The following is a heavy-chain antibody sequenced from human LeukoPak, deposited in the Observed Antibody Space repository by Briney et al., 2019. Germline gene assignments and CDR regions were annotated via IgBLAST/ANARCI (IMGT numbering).Heavy chain of an antibody. CDR2: INPNSGGT. J-gene: IGHJ6*02. CDR1: GYTFTGYY. Sequence: GASVKVSCKASGYTFTGYYMHWVRQAPGQGLEWMGWINPNSGGTNYAQKFQGRVTMTRDMSISTAYMELSRLRSDDTAVYYCARDNYGDYVEGRPTLTLKKPYYYGMDVWGQGTTVTVSS. D-gene: IGHD4-17*01. V-gene: IGHV1-2*02. CDR3: ARDNYGDYVEGRPTLTLKKPYYYGMDV.